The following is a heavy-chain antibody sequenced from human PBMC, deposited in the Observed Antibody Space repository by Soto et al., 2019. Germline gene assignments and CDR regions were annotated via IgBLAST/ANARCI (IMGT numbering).Heavy chain of an antibody. Sequence: GGSLRLSCAASGFTFSSYAMSWVRQAPGKGLEWVAVISYDGSNKYYADSVKGRFTISRDNSKNTLYLQMNSLRAEDTAVYYCARSSYYYDRITHFDYWGQGTRVTVSS. CDR1: GFTFSSYA. D-gene: IGHD3-22*01. V-gene: IGHV3-30-3*01. J-gene: IGHJ4*02. CDR3: ARSSYYYDRITHFDY. CDR2: ISYDGSNK.